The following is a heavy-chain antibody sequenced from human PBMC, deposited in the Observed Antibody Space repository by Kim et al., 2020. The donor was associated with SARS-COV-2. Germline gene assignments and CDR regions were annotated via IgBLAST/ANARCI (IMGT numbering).Heavy chain of an antibody. CDR2: ISGSGGST. V-gene: IGHV3-23*01. Sequence: GGSLRLSCAASGFTFSSYAMSWVRQAPGKGLEWVSAISGSGGSTYYADSVKGRFTISRDNSKNTLYLQMNSLRAEDTAVYYCAKGSGYSSSWYRREPTKPGPFDYWGQGTLVTVSS. D-gene: IGHD6-13*01. CDR3: AKGSGYSSSWYRREPTKPGPFDY. CDR1: GFTFSSYA. J-gene: IGHJ4*02.